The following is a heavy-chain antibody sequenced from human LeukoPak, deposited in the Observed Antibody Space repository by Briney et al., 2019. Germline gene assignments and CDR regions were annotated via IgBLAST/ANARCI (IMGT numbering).Heavy chain of an antibody. CDR2: SRNKGYSYTT. V-gene: IGHV3-72*01. Sequence: GGSLSLSCAASGFTFSDYYMNWVRKPQGKGRGGVGRSRNKGYSYTTEYAASVKGRFTISRDDSENSVYLQMNSLKTEDTAVYYCARTVGGGFDIWGQGTMVTVSS. CDR3: ARTVGGGFDI. CDR1: GFTFSDYY. D-gene: IGHD2-15*01. J-gene: IGHJ3*02.